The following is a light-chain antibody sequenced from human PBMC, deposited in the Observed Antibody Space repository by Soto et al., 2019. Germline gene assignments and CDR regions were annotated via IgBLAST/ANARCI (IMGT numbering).Light chain of an antibody. Sequence: EMVMTQSPATLSVSPGERATLSCRASQSVSSTLAWYQQKPGQAPRLLIYGASTRATGIPARFSGGGSGTEFTLTISSLQSEDLAVYYCQQYNNWPRTFGQGTKADIK. CDR1: QSVSST. J-gene: IGKJ1*01. CDR2: GAS. CDR3: QQYNNWPRT. V-gene: IGKV3-15*01.